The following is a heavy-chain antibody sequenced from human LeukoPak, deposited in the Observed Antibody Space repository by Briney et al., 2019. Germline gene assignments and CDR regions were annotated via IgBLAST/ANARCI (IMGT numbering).Heavy chain of an antibody. CDR2: TYYRSKWYN. Sequence: SQTLSLTCAISGDSVSSNIANWNWIRQSPSRGLEWLGRTYYRSKWYNEYATSVRSRIIISPDTSKNQFSLQPNSVIPEDTAVYYCARSAWGLGTEYWGQGTLVTVSS. CDR1: GDSVSSNIAN. D-gene: IGHD7-27*01. CDR3: ARSAWGLGTEY. V-gene: IGHV6-1*01. J-gene: IGHJ4*02.